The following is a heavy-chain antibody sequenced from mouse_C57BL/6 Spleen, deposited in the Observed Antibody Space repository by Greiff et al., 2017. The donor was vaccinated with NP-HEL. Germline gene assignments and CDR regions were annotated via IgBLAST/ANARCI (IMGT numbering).Heavy chain of an antibody. D-gene: IGHD2-1*01. CDR2: INPSSGYT. Sequence: VQLQESGAELARPGASVKMSCKASGYTFTSYTMHWVKQRPGQGLEWIGYINPSSGYTKYNQKFKDKATLTADKSSSTAYMQLSSLTSEDSAVYYCARSDGNFLYFDYWGQGTTLTVSS. CDR1: GYTFTSYT. CDR3: ARSDGNFLYFDY. J-gene: IGHJ2*01. V-gene: IGHV1-4*01.